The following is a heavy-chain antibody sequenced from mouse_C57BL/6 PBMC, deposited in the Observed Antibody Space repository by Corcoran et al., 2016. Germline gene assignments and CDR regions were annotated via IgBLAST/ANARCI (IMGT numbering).Heavy chain of an antibody. CDR2: IFPGSGST. J-gene: IGHJ2*01. V-gene: IGHV1-75*01. D-gene: IGHD3-2*02. Sequence: QVQLQQSGPELEKPGSSVKISCKASGYTFTDYYINWVKKRPGQGLEWIGWIFPGSGSTYYNEKFKGKATLTVDKSSSTAYMLLSSLTSEDSAVYFGERSLRDSSGLFDYWGQGTTLTVSS. CDR1: GYTFTDYY. CDR3: ERSLRDSSGLFDY.